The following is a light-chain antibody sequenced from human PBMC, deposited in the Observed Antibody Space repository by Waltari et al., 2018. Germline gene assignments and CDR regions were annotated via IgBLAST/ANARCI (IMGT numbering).Light chain of an antibody. CDR3: QQYDKWPLT. V-gene: IGKV3-15*01. CDR1: QSISSY. J-gene: IGKJ4*01. CDR2: DAS. Sequence: EIVMTQSPATLSVSPGERVTLSCRASQSISSYLAWYQQKPSQAPRLLIHDASTRATSIPARFGGSGSGTEFTLTISSLQSEDFAVYYCQQYDKWPLTFGGGTEVEIK.